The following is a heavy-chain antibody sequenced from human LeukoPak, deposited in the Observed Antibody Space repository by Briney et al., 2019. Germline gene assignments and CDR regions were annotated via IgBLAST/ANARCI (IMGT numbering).Heavy chain of an antibody. D-gene: IGHD5-18*01. J-gene: IGHJ3*02. CDR2: IYYSGST. V-gene: IGHV4-61*05. Sequence: SETLSLTCTVSGGSISSSSYYWGWIRQPPGKGLEWIGYIYYSGSTNYKPSLKSRVTISLDTSKTQFSLKLSSVTAADTAVYYCARSGYSYGADAFDIWGQGTMVTVSS. CDR1: GGSISSSSYY. CDR3: ARSGYSYGADAFDI.